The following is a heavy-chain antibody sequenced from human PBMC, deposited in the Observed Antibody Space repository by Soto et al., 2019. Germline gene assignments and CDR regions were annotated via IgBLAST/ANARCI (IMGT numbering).Heavy chain of an antibody. CDR3: ATGGYSGYDYNYYYYGMDV. CDR1: GGTFSSYA. D-gene: IGHD5-12*01. CDR2: IIPIFGRA. J-gene: IGHJ6*02. V-gene: IGHV1-69*13. Sequence: ASVKVSCKASGGTFSSYAISWVRQAPGQGLEWMGGIIPIFGRANYAQKVQGRVTVAADESTSTAYLGLSSLRSEDTAVYYCATGGYSGYDYNYYYYGMDVWGQGTTVTVSS.